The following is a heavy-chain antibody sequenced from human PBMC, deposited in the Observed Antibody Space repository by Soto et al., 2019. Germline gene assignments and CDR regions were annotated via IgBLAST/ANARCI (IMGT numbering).Heavy chain of an antibody. V-gene: IGHV4-30-4*01. CDR3: VRALGSRFMEWPRFDP. CDR2: ISYRGTT. J-gene: IGHJ5*02. D-gene: IGHD3-3*01. CDR1: GASISSGDYY. Sequence: QVQLQESGPGLVKPSQTLSLTCTVSGASISSGDYYWSWIRQPPGKGLEWIAHISYRGTTNYNPSLKSRVTMSVDTSKNQFSLKLNSVNAADTAVYYCVRALGSRFMEWPRFDPWDQGTLVTVSS.